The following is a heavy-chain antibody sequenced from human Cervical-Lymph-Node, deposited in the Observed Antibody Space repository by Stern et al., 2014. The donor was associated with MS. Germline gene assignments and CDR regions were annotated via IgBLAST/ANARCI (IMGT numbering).Heavy chain of an antibody. CDR3: ARERGRAGPAMADY. J-gene: IGHJ4*02. V-gene: IGHV1-2*06. CDR1: GYTFAGNY. D-gene: IGHD5-18*01. CDR2: INPNSGGT. Sequence: QDQLVQSGAEVKKPGASVKVSCKTSGYTFAGNYIHWVRQAPGQGLEWMGRINPNSGGTNYAQKFQGRVTMTRDTSITTASMELSRLRFDDTAIYYCARERGRAGPAMADYWGQGTLVTGSS.